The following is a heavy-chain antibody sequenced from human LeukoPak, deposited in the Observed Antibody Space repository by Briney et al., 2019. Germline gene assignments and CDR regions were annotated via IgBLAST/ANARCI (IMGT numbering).Heavy chain of an antibody. CDR3: ARADESLVYGMDV. CDR2: FSYSGST. V-gene: IGHV4-59*08. J-gene: IGHJ6*02. CDR1: GGSITSDY. Sequence: SETLSLTCTVSGGSITSDYWSWIRQSPGKGLEWIGYFSYSGSTHYSPSFTSRVAISVDTFRNQLSLKLKSVTAADTAIYYCARADESLVYGMDVWGQGTTVIVSS.